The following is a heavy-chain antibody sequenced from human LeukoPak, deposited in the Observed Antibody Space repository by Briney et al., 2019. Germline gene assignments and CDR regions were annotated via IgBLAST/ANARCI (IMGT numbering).Heavy chain of an antibody. J-gene: IGHJ6*03. CDR3: EQSTMTTVSYVLHYHIDV. V-gene: IGHV3-23*01. CDR1: GCSFNSYA. CDR2: LNYNGRNA. D-gene: IGHD4-17*01. Sequence: GGSLILSCAASGCSFNSYALTWVRQAPGKGLEWVAGLNYNGRNAYYTDSVKGRFTIPRKNAKNSLYLPMNSLRAEDTAITHCEQSTMTTVSYVLHYHIDVWGKGTTVTVSS.